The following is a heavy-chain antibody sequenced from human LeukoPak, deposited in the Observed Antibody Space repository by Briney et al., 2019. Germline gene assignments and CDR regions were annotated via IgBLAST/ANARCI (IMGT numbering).Heavy chain of an antibody. D-gene: IGHD6-13*01. CDR3: ARDFSPSIAAAGTFSY. CDR1: GFTFSSYG. J-gene: IGHJ4*02. CDR2: IWYDGSNK. V-gene: IGHV3-33*01. Sequence: PGGSLRLSCAASGFTFSSYGMHWVRQAPGKGLEWVAVIWYDGSNKYYADSVKGRFTISRDNSKNTLYLQMNSLRAEDTAVYYCARDFSPSIAAAGTFSYWGQGTLVTVSS.